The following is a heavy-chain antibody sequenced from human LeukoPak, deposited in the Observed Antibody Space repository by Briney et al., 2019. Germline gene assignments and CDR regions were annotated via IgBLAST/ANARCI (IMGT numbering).Heavy chain of an antibody. Sequence: SETLSLTCSVSGASISDYWWSWMRQPPANGLEYIGFVYHSSSTNYNPSLKSRVTMSLDTSKNQFSLNLNSVSAAVTAVYYCARGPGNYYDSSGFDYWGQGTLVTVSS. CDR2: VYHSSST. V-gene: IGHV4-59*01. D-gene: IGHD3-22*01. J-gene: IGHJ4*02. CDR1: GASISDYW. CDR3: ARGPGNYYDSSGFDY.